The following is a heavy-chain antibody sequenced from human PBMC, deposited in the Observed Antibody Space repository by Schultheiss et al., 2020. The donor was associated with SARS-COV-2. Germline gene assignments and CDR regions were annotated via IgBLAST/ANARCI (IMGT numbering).Heavy chain of an antibody. CDR2: ISSNGGST. CDR3: VKALCSSTNCYKYGRFDY. CDR1: GFSFSSYA. Sequence: GGSLRLSCSASGFSFSSYAIHWVRQAPGKGLEYVSAISSNGGSTGYADSVKGRFTISRDNSKNTLYLQMSNLRPEDTAIYYCVKALCSSTNCYKYGRFDYWGQGTLVTVSS. D-gene: IGHD2-2*02. J-gene: IGHJ4*02. V-gene: IGHV3-64D*06.